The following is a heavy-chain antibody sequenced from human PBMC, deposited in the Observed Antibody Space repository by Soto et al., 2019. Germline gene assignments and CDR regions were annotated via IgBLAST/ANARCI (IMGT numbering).Heavy chain of an antibody. D-gene: IGHD3-22*01. Sequence: GSLRLSCAASGFTFSSYAMSWVRQAPGKGLEWVSAISGSGGSTYYADSVKGRFTISRDNSKNTLYLQMNSLRAEDTAVYYCANDPRPYDYDSSGYQVDNWGQGALVTAAS. CDR1: GFTFSSYA. CDR3: ANDPRPYDYDSSGYQVDN. V-gene: IGHV3-23*01. CDR2: ISGSGGST. J-gene: IGHJ4*02.